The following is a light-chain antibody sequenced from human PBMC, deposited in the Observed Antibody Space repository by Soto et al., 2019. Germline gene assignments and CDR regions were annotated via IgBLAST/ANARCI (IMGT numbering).Light chain of an antibody. J-gene: IGLJ1*01. V-gene: IGLV2-14*01. CDR1: SSDVGSYNY. Sequence: QSALTQPASVSGSPGQSITISCTGTSSDVGSYNYVSWYQQHPGKAPKLMIYEVSDRPSGISSRFSGSQSGNTASLTISGAPTWGEAYYYCSSYTSSSTLFGTGTKVTVL. CDR3: SSYTSSSTL. CDR2: EVS.